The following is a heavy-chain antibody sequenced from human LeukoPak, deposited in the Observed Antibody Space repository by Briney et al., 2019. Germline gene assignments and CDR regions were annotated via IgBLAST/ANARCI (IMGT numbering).Heavy chain of an antibody. V-gene: IGHV1-2*02. J-gene: IGHJ5*02. CDR1: GCTFTGYY. Sequence: ASVKVSCKASGCTFTGYYMHWVRQAPGQELEWMGWINPNSGGTNYAQKFQGRVTMTRDTSISTAYMELSRLRSDDTAVYYCARDRGIATNWFDPWGQGTLVTVSS. D-gene: IGHD6-13*01. CDR2: INPNSGGT. CDR3: ARDRGIATNWFDP.